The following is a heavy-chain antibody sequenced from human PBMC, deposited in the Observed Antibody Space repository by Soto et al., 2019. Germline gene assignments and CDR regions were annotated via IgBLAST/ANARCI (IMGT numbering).Heavy chain of an antibody. CDR1: GGSISSYY. Sequence: QVQLQESGPGLVKPSETLSLTCTVSGGSISSYYWSWIRQPPGKGLEWIGYIHYSGSTNYNPSLTSRVTITEDTSKTQFSLRLSSVTAADTAVYYCARLLWSRGDSFDPWGQGTLVTVSS. J-gene: IGHJ5*02. CDR3: ARLLWSRGDSFDP. D-gene: IGHD3-10*01. CDR2: IHYSGST. V-gene: IGHV4-59*08.